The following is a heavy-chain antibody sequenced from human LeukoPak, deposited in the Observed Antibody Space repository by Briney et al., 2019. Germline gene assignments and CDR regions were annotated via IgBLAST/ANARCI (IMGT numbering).Heavy chain of an antibody. Sequence: ASVKVSCKASGYTFTSFYMNWVRQAPGQGLEWMGIINPSGGSTSYTQKFQGRVTMTRDTSTTTVYMELSSLRSEDTAVYYCARSSGLPAAGTLWYFDLWGRGTLATVSS. CDR3: ARSSGLPAAGTLWYFDL. CDR1: GYTFTSFY. CDR2: INPSGGST. V-gene: IGHV1-46*01. J-gene: IGHJ2*01. D-gene: IGHD6-13*01.